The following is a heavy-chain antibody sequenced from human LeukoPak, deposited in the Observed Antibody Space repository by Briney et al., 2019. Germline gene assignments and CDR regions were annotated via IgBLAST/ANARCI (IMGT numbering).Heavy chain of an antibody. CDR1: GYTFTGYY. Sequence: ASVKVSCKASGYTFTGYYLNWVRQAPGRGLEWMGWINSNSGDANYAQKFQGRVTMTRDTSISTAYIELPSLRSDDTAVYYCARDSSGIFDLHYWGQGTLVTVSS. CDR2: INSNSGDA. J-gene: IGHJ4*02. V-gene: IGHV1-2*02. CDR3: ARDSSGIFDLHY. D-gene: IGHD6-13*01.